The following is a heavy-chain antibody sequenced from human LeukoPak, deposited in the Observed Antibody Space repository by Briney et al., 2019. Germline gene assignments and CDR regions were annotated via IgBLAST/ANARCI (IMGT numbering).Heavy chain of an antibody. J-gene: IGHJ6*04. CDR3: AELGITMIGGV. CDR2: ISSSGSTI. V-gene: IGHV3-48*03. D-gene: IGHD3-10*02. Sequence: QPGGSLRLSCAASGFTFSSYEMNWVRQAPGKGLEWVSYISSSGSTIYYADSLKGRFTISRDNAKNSLYLQMNSLRAEDKAVYYCAELGITMIGGVWGKGTTVTISS. CDR1: GFTFSSYE.